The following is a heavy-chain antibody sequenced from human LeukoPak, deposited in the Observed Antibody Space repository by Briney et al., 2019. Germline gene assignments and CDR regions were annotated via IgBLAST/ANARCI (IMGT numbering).Heavy chain of an antibody. D-gene: IGHD3-16*01. CDR2: IYRGGTT. Sequence: GGSLRLSCAVSGFTVSSNYMSWVRQAPGKGLEWVSVIYRGGTTYYADSVKGRFTISRHNSKNTLYLQMNSLRAEDTAVYYCARDQDVSRAFDIWGQGTMVTVSS. J-gene: IGHJ3*02. CDR3: ARDQDVSRAFDI. CDR1: GFTVSSNY. V-gene: IGHV3-53*04.